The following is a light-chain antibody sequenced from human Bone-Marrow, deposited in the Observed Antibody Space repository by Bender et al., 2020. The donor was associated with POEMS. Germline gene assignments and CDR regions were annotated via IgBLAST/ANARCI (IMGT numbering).Light chain of an antibody. CDR2: DVT. J-gene: IGLJ1*01. CDR1: SSDVGGYNY. Sequence: QSALTQPRSVSGSPGQSVTISCTGTSSDVGGYNYVSWYQQHPGKAPKLMIYDVTKRPSGVPDRFSGSKSGNTASLTISGLQGEDEADYYCCSYAGNSFVFGTGTEVTVL. CDR3: CSYAGNSFV. V-gene: IGLV2-11*01.